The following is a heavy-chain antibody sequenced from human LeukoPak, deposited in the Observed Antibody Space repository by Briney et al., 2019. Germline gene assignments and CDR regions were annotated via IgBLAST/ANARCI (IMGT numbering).Heavy chain of an antibody. V-gene: IGHV3-48*02. D-gene: IGHD1-26*01. CDR2: ITASGTAM. CDR1: GFNFRSHF. Sequence: GSLRLSFAASGFNFRSHFKNWVRPAPRKGLGWVSHITASGTAMFYADSVKGRFTISRDNAKNSLYLQMNSLRDEDTAVYYCASSGSYRFDYWGQGTLVTVSS. J-gene: IGHJ4*02. CDR3: ASSGSYRFDY.